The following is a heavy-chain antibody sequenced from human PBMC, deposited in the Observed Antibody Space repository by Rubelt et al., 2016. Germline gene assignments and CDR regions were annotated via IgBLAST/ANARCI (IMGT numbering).Heavy chain of an antibody. D-gene: IGHD5-18*01. CDR3: ARGGRYSSGKLGY. CDR1: GFTVSSNY. Sequence: EVQLVESGGGLIQPGGSLRLSCAASGFTVSSNYMSWVRQAPGQGLEWVSVIYSGGSTYYADSVKGRFTISRDNSKNTLYLQMNSLRAEDTAVYYCARGGRYSSGKLGYWGQGTLVTASS. V-gene: IGHV3-53*01. CDR2: IYSGGST. J-gene: IGHJ4*02.